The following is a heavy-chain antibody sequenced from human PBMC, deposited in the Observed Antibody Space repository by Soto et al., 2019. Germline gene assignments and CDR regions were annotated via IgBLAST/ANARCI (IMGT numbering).Heavy chain of an antibody. CDR1: GFSFSSYA. CDR3: AKGALKYGAWVAK. J-gene: IGHJ4*02. D-gene: IGHD3-10*01. V-gene: IGHV3-23*01. CDR2: ISARGGSS. Sequence: EVQLLESGGGVVQPGGSLRLSCAASGFSFSSYAMHWVRQAPGKGLEWVSVISARGGSSYFADSVKGRFTISRDNSKKVLSLERNSPRAEDTAIYFGAKGALKYGAWVAKWGQGT.